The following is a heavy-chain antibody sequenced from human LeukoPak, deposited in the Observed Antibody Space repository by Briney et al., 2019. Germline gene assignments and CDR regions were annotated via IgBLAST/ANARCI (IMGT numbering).Heavy chain of an antibody. CDR3: ARAGGYSGYDYYMDV. CDR1: GYTFTGYY. D-gene: IGHD5-12*01. V-gene: IGHV1-8*02. Sequence: ASVKVSCKASGYTFTGYYMHWVRQAPGQGLEWMGWMNPNSGNTGYAQKFQGRVTMTRNTSISTAYMELSSLRSEDTAVYYCARAGGYSGYDYYMDVWGKGTTVTISS. CDR2: MNPNSGNT. J-gene: IGHJ6*03.